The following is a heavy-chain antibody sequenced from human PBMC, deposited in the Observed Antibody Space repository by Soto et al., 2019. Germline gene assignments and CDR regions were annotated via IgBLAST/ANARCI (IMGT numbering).Heavy chain of an antibody. CDR1: GGSISSGGYS. Sequence: SETLSLTCTVSGGSISSGGYSWSWIRQPPGKGLECIGYIYHSGSTYYNPSLKSRVTISVDRSKNQFSLKLSSVTAADTAVYYCARTVPTRNDYWGQGTLVTVSS. CDR2: IYHSGST. V-gene: IGHV4-30-2*01. CDR3: ARTVPTRNDY. D-gene: IGHD5-12*01. J-gene: IGHJ4*02.